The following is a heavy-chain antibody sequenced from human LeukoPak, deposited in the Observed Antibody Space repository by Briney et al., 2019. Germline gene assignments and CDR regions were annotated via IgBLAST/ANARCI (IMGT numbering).Heavy chain of an antibody. D-gene: IGHD6-19*01. CDR2: ISASGGST. J-gene: IGHJ4*02. V-gene: IGHV3-23*01. CDR1: GFTFSNYA. Sequence: PGGSLRLSCAASGFTFSNYALTWVRQAPGKGLEWVSAISASGGSTYYADSVKGRFTISRDNSKNTPSLQMNSLRAEDTAIYYCVKGLGTVAGPFDYWGQGALVTVSS. CDR3: VKGLGTVAGPFDY.